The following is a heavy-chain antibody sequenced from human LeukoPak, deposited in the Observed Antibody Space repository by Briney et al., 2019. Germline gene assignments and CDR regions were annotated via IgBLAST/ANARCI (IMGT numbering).Heavy chain of an antibody. CDR2: IRFDGDHK. CDR1: GFPFSTYG. Sequence: GGSLRLSCAASGFPFSTYGMHWVRQAPGKGLEWVAFIRFDGDHKYYGDSVEGRFTISRDNSKNTLYLQMNSLRVEDTAVYYCAKDVGTAALFVFYFDLWGRGARVTVSS. J-gene: IGHJ2*01. D-gene: IGHD6-6*01. CDR3: AKDVGTAALFVFYFDL. V-gene: IGHV3-30*02.